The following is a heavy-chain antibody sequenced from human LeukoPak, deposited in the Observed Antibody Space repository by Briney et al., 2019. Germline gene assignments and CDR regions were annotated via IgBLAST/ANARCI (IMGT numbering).Heavy chain of an antibody. CDR2: IYYSGST. V-gene: IGHV4-31*03. J-gene: IGHJ4*02. CDR3: ARKVYAPYFDS. CDR1: GGSISSGAYY. D-gene: IGHD2-8*01. Sequence: SETLSLTCTVSGGSISSGAYYWSWIRQHPGKGLEWIGYIYYSGSTYYNPSLKSRLTTSVDTSKNQFSLKLSSVTAADTAVYYCARKVYAPYFDSWGQGTLVTVSS.